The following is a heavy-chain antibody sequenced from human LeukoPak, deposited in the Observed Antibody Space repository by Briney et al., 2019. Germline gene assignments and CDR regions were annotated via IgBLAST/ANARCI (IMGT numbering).Heavy chain of an antibody. J-gene: IGHJ4*02. Sequence: ASVKVSCKASGYTFLGYYIHWVRQAPGQGFEWMGWINPQSGGTKYAQKLQGRVTMTRDTSISTAYMELSNLRSDDTAVYYCVPGSKWDFWGQGTLVTVSS. V-gene: IGHV1-2*02. CDR3: VPGSKWDF. D-gene: IGHD1-26*01. CDR1: GYTFLGYY. CDR2: INPQSGGT.